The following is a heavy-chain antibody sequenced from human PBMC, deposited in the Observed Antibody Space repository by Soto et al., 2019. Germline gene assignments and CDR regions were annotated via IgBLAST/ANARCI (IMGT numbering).Heavy chain of an antibody. CDR2: ISYSGST. CDR3: ARVAERGTYYFDY. Sequence: SETLSLTCTVSGGSISSGEYYWTWIRQPPGKGLEWIGYISYSGSTHYSPSLKSRVSITVDTSKNQFSLNLASLSAEDTAVYYCARVAERGTYYFDYLGQGTLVT. J-gene: IGHJ4*02. V-gene: IGHV4-30-4*01. CDR1: GGSISSGEYY.